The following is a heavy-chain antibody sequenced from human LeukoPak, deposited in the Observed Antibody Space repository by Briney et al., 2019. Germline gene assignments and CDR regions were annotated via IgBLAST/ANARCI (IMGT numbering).Heavy chain of an antibody. CDR3: ATTYVVVTSVHDAFHI. D-gene: IGHD2-21*02. J-gene: IGHJ3*02. CDR2: IKQDGSEK. CDR1: GFTFSKYW. V-gene: IGHV3-7*01. Sequence: GGSLRLSCAASGFTFSKYWMSWVRQAPGKGLEWVAKIKQDGSEKDYVASVKGRFTISRDNAKNSLYLQMSSLRDEDTAVYYCATTYVVVTSVHDAFHIWGQGTLVTVSS.